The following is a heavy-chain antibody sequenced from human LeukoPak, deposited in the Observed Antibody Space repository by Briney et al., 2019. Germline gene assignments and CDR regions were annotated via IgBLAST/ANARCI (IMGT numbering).Heavy chain of an antibody. CDR3: ARGRAVAFYYYGMDV. CDR2: INHSGST. Sequence: PSETLSLTCAVSGGSISSGGYSWSWIRQPPGKGLEWIGYINHSGSTNYNPSLKSRVTISVDTSKNQFSLKLSSVTAADTAVYYCARGRAVAFYYYGMDVWGQGTTVTVSS. CDR1: GGSISSGGYS. V-gene: IGHV4-30-2*01. J-gene: IGHJ6*02. D-gene: IGHD6-19*01.